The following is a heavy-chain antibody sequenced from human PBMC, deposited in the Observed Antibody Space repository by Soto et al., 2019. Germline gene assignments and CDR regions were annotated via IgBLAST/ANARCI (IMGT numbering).Heavy chain of an antibody. CDR3: AREEGASGSYSMDAFDI. J-gene: IGHJ3*02. D-gene: IGHD3-10*01. Sequence: EVQLVESGGGLVQPGGSLRLSCAASGFTVSSNYMSWVRQAPGKGLEWVSVIYSGGSTYYADSVKGRFTISRDNSKNTLYLQLNSLRAEDTGVYYCAREEGASGSYSMDAFDIWGQGTMVTVSS. CDR2: IYSGGST. V-gene: IGHV3-66*01. CDR1: GFTVSSNY.